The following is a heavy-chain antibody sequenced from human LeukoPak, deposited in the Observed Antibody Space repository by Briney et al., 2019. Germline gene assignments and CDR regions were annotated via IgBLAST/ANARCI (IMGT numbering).Heavy chain of an antibody. D-gene: IGHD3-22*01. Sequence: QPGGSLRLSCAASGFTFSSYGMHWVRQAPGKGLEWVAVISYDGSNKYYADSVKGRFTISRDNSKNTLYLLMHSLRPEDTAVYYCAREAYDSSAYYFDYWGQGALVTVSS. V-gene: IGHV3-30*03. CDR2: ISYDGSNK. CDR3: AREAYDSSAYYFDY. J-gene: IGHJ4*02. CDR1: GFTFSSYG.